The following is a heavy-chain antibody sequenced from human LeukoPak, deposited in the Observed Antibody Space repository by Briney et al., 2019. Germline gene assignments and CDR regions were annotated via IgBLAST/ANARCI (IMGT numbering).Heavy chain of an antibody. CDR3: ARDNYYDSSAYYDY. D-gene: IGHD3-22*01. V-gene: IGHV1-18*01. CDR1: GYTFTSYG. Sequence: ASVKVSCKASGYTFTSYGISWVRQAPGQGLEWMGWISAYNGNTNYAQKLQGRVTMTADTSTSTAYMELRSLRSDDTAVYYCARDNYYDSSAYYDYWGQGTLVTVSS. J-gene: IGHJ4*02. CDR2: ISAYNGNT.